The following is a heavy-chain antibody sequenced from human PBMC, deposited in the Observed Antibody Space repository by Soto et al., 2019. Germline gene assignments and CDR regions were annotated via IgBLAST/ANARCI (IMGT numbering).Heavy chain of an antibody. CDR2: ISYDGSNK. CDR3: AKELGTLYYYYGMDV. V-gene: IGHV3-30*18. J-gene: IGHJ6*02. CDR1: GFTFSSYG. D-gene: IGHD7-27*01. Sequence: GGSLRLSCAASGFTFSSYGMHWVRQAPGKGLEWVAVISYDGSNKYYADSVKGRFTISRDSSKNTLYLQMNSLRAEDTAVYYCAKELGTLYYYYGMDVWGQGTTVTVSS.